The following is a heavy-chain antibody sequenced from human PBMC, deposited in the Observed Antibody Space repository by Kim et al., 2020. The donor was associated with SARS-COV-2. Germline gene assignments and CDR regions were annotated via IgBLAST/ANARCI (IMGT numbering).Heavy chain of an antibody. CDR3: ARTDIVVVPAAPAGNAFDI. J-gene: IGHJ3*02. V-gene: IGHV4-59*01. Sequence: SETLSLTCTVSGGSISSYYWSWIRQPPGKGLEWIGYIYYSGSTNYNPSLKSRVTISVDTSKNQFSLKLSSVTAADTAVYYCARTDIVVVPAAPAGNAFDIWGQGTMVTVSS. D-gene: IGHD2-2*01. CDR1: GGSISSYY. CDR2: IYYSGST.